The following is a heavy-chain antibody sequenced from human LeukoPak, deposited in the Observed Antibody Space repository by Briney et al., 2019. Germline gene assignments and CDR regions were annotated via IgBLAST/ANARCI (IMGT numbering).Heavy chain of an antibody. CDR1: GVSISSSDYY. V-gene: IGHV4-39*07. Sequence: SETLSLTCTVSGVSISSSDYYWGWIRQPPGKGLEWIGSIYYSGRTYYNPSLKSRVTISVDTSKNQFSLKLSSVTAADTAVYYCARVRARSGYFALPINWYFDLWGRGTLVTVSS. J-gene: IGHJ2*01. D-gene: IGHD3-22*01. CDR2: IYYSGRT. CDR3: ARVRARSGYFALPINWYFDL.